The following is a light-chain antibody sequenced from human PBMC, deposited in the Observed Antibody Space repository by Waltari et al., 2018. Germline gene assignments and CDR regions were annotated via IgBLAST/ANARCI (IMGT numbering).Light chain of an antibody. J-gene: IGLJ2*01. CDR2: QDT. V-gene: IGLV3-25*03. CDR1: ALPRQY. CDR3: QSADGSGTYVV. Sequence: SYELTQPPSVSVSPGQTARITCSGDALPRQYAYWYQQRPGQAPMLMIYQDTQRPSEIPERFSGSSSGTTATLTISEVQAEDEADYYCQSADGSGTYVVFGGGTKLTVL.